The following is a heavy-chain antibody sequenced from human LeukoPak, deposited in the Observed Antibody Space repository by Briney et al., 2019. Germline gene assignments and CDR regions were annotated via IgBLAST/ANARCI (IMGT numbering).Heavy chain of an antibody. CDR3: AKSVRTAPFEY. CDR1: GASISSNY. V-gene: IGHV4-59*08. J-gene: IGHJ4*02. Sequence: ASETLSLTCTVPGASISSNYCSWIRQPPGKGLEWIGYIYSSGSTNSNPSLKCRVTMSVDTSKNQFSLRLTSVTAADTAFYYCAKSVRTAPFEYWGQGTLVTVSS. D-gene: IGHD2-21*02. CDR2: IYSSGST.